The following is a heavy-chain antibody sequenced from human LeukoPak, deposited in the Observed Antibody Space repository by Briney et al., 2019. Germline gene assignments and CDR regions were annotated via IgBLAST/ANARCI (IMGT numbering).Heavy chain of an antibody. J-gene: IGHJ4*02. Sequence: ASVKVSCKASGYTFTAHYMHWVRQAPGQGLEWMGIINPSGGSTSYAQKFQGRVTMTRDTSTSTVYMELSSLRSEGTAVYYCARGPPVREQQLDYWGQGTLVTVSS. D-gene: IGHD1/OR15-1a*01. CDR1: GYTFTAHY. V-gene: IGHV1-46*01. CDR3: ARGPPVREQQLDY. CDR2: INPSGGST.